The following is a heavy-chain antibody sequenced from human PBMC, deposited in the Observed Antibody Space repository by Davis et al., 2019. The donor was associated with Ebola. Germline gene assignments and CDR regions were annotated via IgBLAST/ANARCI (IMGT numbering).Heavy chain of an antibody. CDR2: TYYSSKRYN. V-gene: IGHV6-1*01. Sequence: HPQTPSLSRAISGDPVSGASGAWPWLRQSPLRGLEWLGRTYYSSKRYNAYAVSVKSRIAINPDTSKNQFSLQLNSVTPEDTALYYCARGWLRGGMDVWGEGTTVTVSS. J-gene: IGHJ6*04. D-gene: IGHD5-18*01. CDR3: ARGWLRGGMDV. CDR1: GDPVSGASGA.